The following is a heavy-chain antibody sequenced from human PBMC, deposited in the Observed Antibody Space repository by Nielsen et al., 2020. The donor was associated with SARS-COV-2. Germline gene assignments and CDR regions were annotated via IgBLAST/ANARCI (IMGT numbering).Heavy chain of an antibody. CDR2: ISGSGGST. V-gene: IGHV3-23*01. CDR1: GFTFSSYA. D-gene: IGHD2-2*01. CDR3: AREVVVPAATGDYYFDY. Sequence: GESLKISCAASGFTFSSYAMSWVRQAPGKGLEWASAISGSGGSTYYADSVKGRFTISRDNSKNTLYLQMNSLRAEDTAVYYCAREVVVPAATGDYYFDYWGQGTLVTVSS. J-gene: IGHJ4*02.